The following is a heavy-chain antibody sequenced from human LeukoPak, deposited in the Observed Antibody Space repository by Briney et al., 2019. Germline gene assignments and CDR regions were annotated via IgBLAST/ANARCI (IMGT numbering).Heavy chain of an antibody. CDR3: ASSRASSDLGY. V-gene: IGHV3-33*01. Sequence: PGRSLRLSCAAAGFTFSSYGMHWVRQAPGKGLEWVAVIWYDGSNKYYADSVKGRFTISRDNSKNTLYLQMNSLRAEDTAVYYCASSRASSDLGYWGQGTPVTVSS. CDR2: IWYDGSNK. J-gene: IGHJ4*02. D-gene: IGHD6-25*01. CDR1: GFTFSSYG.